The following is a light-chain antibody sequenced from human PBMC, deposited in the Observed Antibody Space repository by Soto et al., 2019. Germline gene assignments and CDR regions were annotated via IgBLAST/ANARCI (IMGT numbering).Light chain of an antibody. CDR1: QSISSW. J-gene: IGKJ1*01. CDR3: QQYNSYST. V-gene: IGKV1-5*03. CDR2: KAS. Sequence: DIQMTQSPSRMYASVGDRVTITCRASQSISSWLAWYQQKPGKAPKLLIYKASSLESGVPSRFSGSGFGTEFTLTISSLQPDDFATYYCQQYNSYSTFGQGTKVDIK.